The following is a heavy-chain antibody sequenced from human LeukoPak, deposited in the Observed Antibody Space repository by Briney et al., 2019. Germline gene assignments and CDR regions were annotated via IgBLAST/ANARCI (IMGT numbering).Heavy chain of an antibody. J-gene: IGHJ6*02. V-gene: IGHV4-61*01. CDR2: IYYSGST. CDR1: GGSFSSGSYY. D-gene: IGHD3-3*01. CDR3: AREGPSFWSGPDYGMDV. Sequence: SETLSLTCTVSGGSFSSGSYYWSWVRQPPGKGLEWFGYIYYSGSTNYNPSLKSRVTISVDTSKNQFSLKLSSVTAADTAVYYCAREGPSFWSGPDYGMDVWGQGTTVTVTS.